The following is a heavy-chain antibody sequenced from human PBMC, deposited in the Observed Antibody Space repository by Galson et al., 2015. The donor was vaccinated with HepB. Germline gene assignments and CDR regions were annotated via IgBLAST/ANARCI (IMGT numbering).Heavy chain of an antibody. CDR2: ISYDETTK. Sequence: SLRLSCAASGFAFSGYAMHWVRQAPLKGLEWVAYISYDETTKHYADSVKGRFTISRDNSKDTLYLQLNSLRTEDTAVYYCATVAWVVTPGFDIWGQGTMVTVSS. CDR3: ATVAWVVTPGFDI. J-gene: IGHJ3*02. D-gene: IGHD4-23*01. CDR1: GFAFSGYA. V-gene: IGHV3-30*02.